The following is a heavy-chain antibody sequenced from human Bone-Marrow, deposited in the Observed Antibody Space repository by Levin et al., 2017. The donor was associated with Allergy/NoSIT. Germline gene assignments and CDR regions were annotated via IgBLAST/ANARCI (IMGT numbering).Heavy chain of an antibody. CDR2: IIPLLATA. CDR1: GGTFSSYP. J-gene: IGHJ4*02. CDR3: ARGLLEITSS. D-gene: IGHD1-14*01. V-gene: IGHV1-69*08. Sequence: SVKVSCKVSGGTFSSYPISWVRQAPGQGLEYMGRIIPLLATANHAQKFQGRVTITADKSTNIVYMELRSLRSEDTAVYYCARGLLEITSSWGQGTRVTVSS.